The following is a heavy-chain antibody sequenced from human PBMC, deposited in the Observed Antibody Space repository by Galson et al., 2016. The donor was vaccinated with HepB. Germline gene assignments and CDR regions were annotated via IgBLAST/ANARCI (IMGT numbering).Heavy chain of an antibody. CDR1: GFTFTTHW. V-gene: IGHV3-7*03. D-gene: IGHD2-15*01. CDR2: IKQDGSEK. J-gene: IGHJ4*02. CDR3: PTPDEGRGRIFDY. Sequence: SVRLSCEASGFTFTTHWMTWVRQAPGKGLEWVGNIKQDGSEKYYVQSVKGPFTISRDNAKSSLYLKMNSLRAEDTAVYYCPTPDEGRGRIFDYWGQGTVVTVSS.